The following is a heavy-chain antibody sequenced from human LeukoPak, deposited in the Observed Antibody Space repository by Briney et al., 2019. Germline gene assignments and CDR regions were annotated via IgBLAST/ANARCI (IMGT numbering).Heavy chain of an antibody. D-gene: IGHD3-10*01. V-gene: IGHV1-18*01. CDR1: GYTFTSYG. CDR3: ARGEYYYGSGSYQY. Sequence: ASVKVSFKASGYTFTSYGISWVRQAPGQGLEWMGWISAYNGNTNYAQKLQGRVTMTTDTSTSTAYMELRSLRSDDTAVYYCARGEYYYGSGSYQYRGQGTLVTVSS. J-gene: IGHJ4*02. CDR2: ISAYNGNT.